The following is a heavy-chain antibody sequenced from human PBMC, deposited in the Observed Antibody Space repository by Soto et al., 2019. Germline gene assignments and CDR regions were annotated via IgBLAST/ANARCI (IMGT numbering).Heavy chain of an antibody. D-gene: IGHD3-16*01. Sequence: QVQLVQSGAEVKMPESSVQVSCKASGGTFTSHAISWVRQAPGQGLEWMGVIIPFFKATNYAQKFQGRVTITAVDSMTTVYMDLYSLTSEDTAVYYCAGDVTVNYYDNTFYYYAMDVWGQGTTVTVSS. CDR3: AGDVTVNYYDNTFYYYAMDV. CDR1: GGTFTSHA. CDR2: IIPFFKAT. J-gene: IGHJ6*02. V-gene: IGHV1-69*01.